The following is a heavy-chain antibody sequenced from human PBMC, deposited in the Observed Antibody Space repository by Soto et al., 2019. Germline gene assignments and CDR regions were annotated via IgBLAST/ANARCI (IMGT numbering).Heavy chain of an antibody. CDR2: ISYDGSNK. CDR3: ARDSRFLNYYDSSYDPPAFDI. V-gene: IGHV3-30-3*01. CDR1: GFTFSSYA. D-gene: IGHD3-22*01. J-gene: IGHJ3*02. Sequence: HPGGSLRLSCAASGFTFSSYAMHWVRQAPGKGLEWVAVISYDGSNKYYADSAKGRFTISRDNSKNTLYLQMNSLRAEDTAVYYCARDSRFLNYYDSSYDPPAFDIWGQGTMVTVSS.